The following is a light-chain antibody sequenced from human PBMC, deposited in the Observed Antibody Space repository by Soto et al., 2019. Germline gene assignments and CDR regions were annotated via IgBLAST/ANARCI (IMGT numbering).Light chain of an antibody. CDR2: DVS. CDR3: QHFNSYPIT. Sequence: AIQLTQSPSSLSASVGDRVTITCRASQDIRGALAWYQQKPGKAPKILIYDVSILESGVPSRFSGSSSWTDFTLTISSLQPGDFATYYCQHFNSYPITFGQGTRLEIK. V-gene: IGKV1-13*02. CDR1: QDIRGA. J-gene: IGKJ5*01.